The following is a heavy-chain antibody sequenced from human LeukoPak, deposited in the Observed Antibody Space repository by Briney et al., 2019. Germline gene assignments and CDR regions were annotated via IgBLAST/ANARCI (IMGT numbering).Heavy chain of an antibody. V-gene: IGHV3-11*01. CDR3: ARAHRMVRGVADY. D-gene: IGHD3-10*01. Sequence: GGSLRLSCAASGFTFSDYYMSWIRQAPGKGLEWVSYISSSGSTIYYADSVKGRFTISRDNAKNPLYLQMNSLRAEDTAVYYCARAHRMVRGVADYWGQGTLVTVSS. CDR2: ISSSGSTI. J-gene: IGHJ4*02. CDR1: GFTFSDYY.